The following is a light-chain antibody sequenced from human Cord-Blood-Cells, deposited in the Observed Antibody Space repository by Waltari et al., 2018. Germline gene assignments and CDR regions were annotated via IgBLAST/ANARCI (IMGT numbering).Light chain of an antibody. CDR1: SSDVGGYNY. Sequence: QSALTQPASVSGSPGQSITISCTGTSSDVGGYNYVSWYQQHPGKAPKLMIYDVSNRPSGVSTRFSGSKSGNTASLTISGLQAEDEADYYCSSYTSSSTPPVFGTGTKVTVL. CDR2: DVS. CDR3: SSYTSSSTPPV. V-gene: IGLV2-14*01. J-gene: IGLJ1*01.